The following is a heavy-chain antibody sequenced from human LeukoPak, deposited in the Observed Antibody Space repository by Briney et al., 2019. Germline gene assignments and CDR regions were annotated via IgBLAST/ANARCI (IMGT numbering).Heavy chain of an antibody. Sequence: GASVTVSCKASGYSFTSCYMTWVRQAPGQGLEWMGWISGYNGKTNYAQKLQGRVTMTTDTSTSTAYMELRNLRSDDTAVYYCARTRDYFGTSRYFDYWGQGTPVTVSS. CDR2: ISGYNGKT. J-gene: IGHJ4*02. D-gene: IGHD3-9*01. CDR1: GYSFTSCY. CDR3: ARTRDYFGTSRYFDY. V-gene: IGHV1-18*04.